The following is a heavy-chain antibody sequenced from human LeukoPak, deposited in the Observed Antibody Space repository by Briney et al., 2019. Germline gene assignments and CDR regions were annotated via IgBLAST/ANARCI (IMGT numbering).Heavy chain of an antibody. V-gene: IGHV1-2*02. CDR2: INPNSGAT. Sequence: GASVKVSCKASGYTFTGYYMHWVRQAPGQGLEWMGWINPNSGATNYAQKFQGRVTMTRDTSISIAYMELSRLRSDDTAVYYCARGIRVPYYFDYWGQGTLVTVSS. J-gene: IGHJ4*02. D-gene: IGHD3-3*02. CDR3: ARGIRVPYYFDY. CDR1: GYTFTGYY.